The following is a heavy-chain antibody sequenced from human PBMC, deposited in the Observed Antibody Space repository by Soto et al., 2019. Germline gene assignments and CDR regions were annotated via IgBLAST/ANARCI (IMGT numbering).Heavy chain of an antibody. CDR3: AKGGLWGPRSGPDYYYYYGMDV. D-gene: IGHD3-16*01. Sequence: GGSLRLSCAASGFTFSSYGMHWVRQAPGKGLEWVAVISYDGSNKYYADSVKGRFTISRDNSKNTLYLQMNSLRAEDTAVYYCAKGGLWGPRSGPDYYYYYGMDVWGQGTTVTISS. CDR2: ISYDGSNK. J-gene: IGHJ6*02. V-gene: IGHV3-30*18. CDR1: GFTFSSYG.